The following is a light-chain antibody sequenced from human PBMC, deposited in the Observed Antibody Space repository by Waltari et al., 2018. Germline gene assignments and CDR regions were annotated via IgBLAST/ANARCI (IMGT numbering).Light chain of an antibody. J-gene: IGLJ2*01. CDR1: QSGDKY. Sequence: SYELTQPPSVSVSPGPTASITCSGDQSGDKYACWYQQKSGQSPLLVIYQDTKRPSGIPERFSGSNSGNTATLTISGTQAMDEADYYCQAWDIFGGGTKLTVL. CDR2: QDT. V-gene: IGLV3-1*01. CDR3: QAWDI.